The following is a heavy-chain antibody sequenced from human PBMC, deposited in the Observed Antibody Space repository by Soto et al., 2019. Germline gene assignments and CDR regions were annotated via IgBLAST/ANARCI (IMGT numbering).Heavy chain of an antibody. D-gene: IGHD2-15*01. Sequence: QVQLVQSGAEVKKPGSSVKVSCKASGGTFSRYTITWVRQAPGQGLEWMGRIIPILDVAKYAQKFQGRVTITADKSTSTAYMELSSLRSEDTAVYYCAAWSCSGNDCSYLYYYMDVWGKGTTVTVSS. CDR2: IIPILDVA. V-gene: IGHV1-69*02. CDR1: GGTFSRYT. CDR3: AAWSCSGNDCSYLYYYMDV. J-gene: IGHJ6*03.